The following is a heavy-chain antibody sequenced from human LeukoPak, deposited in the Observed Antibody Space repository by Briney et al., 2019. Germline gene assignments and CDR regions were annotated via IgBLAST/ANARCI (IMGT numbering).Heavy chain of an antibody. V-gene: IGHV3-23*01. CDR2: ISGSGGST. Sequence: GGSLRLSCAASGFTFSSYAVSWVRQAPGKGLEWVSAISGSGGSTYYADSVKGRFTISRDNSKNTLYLQMNSLRAEDTAVYYCAKNPSRNNYYDSTYYFDYCGQGTLVTVSS. J-gene: IGHJ4*02. CDR1: GFTFSSYA. CDR3: AKNPSRNNYYDSTYYFDY. D-gene: IGHD3-22*01.